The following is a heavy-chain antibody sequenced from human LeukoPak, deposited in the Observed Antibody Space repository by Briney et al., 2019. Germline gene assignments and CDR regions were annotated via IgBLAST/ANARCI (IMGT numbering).Heavy chain of an antibody. CDR3: ARESPESPGIAVAGTRAGAFDI. J-gene: IGHJ3*02. V-gene: IGHV7-4-1*02. Sequence: ASVKVSCKASGYTFTSYDINWVRQATGQGLEWMGWINTNTGNPTYAQGFTGRFVFSLDTSVSTAYLQISSLKAEDTAVYYCARESPESPGIAVAGTRAGAFDIWGQGTMVTVSS. D-gene: IGHD6-19*01. CDR1: GYTFTSYD. CDR2: INTNTGNP.